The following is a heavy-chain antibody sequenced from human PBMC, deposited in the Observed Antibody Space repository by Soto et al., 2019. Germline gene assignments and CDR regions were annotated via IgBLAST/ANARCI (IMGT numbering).Heavy chain of an antibody. V-gene: IGHV3-21*01. CDR2: ISSSSSYI. Sequence: SGGSLRLSCAASGFTFSSYSMNWVRQAPGKWLEWVSSISSSSSYIYYADSVKGRFTISRDNAKNSLYLQMNSLRAEDTAVYYCARNQDLGVYGWFDPWGQGXLVTVYS. J-gene: IGHJ5*02. D-gene: IGHD2-15*01. CDR3: ARNQDLGVYGWFDP. CDR1: GFTFSSYS.